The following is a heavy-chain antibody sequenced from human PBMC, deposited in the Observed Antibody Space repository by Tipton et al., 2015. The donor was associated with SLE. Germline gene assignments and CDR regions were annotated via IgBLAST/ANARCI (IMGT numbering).Heavy chain of an antibody. CDR2: ISYDGGNK. CDR3: ARDQAFFDY. V-gene: IGHV3-30*04. Sequence: SLRLSCAASGFTFSSYAMHWVRQAPGKGLEWVALISYDGGNKIHAESVEGRFTISRDNSRNTLYLQMNSLRAEDTAVYYCARDQAFFDYWGQGTLVTVSS. CDR1: GFTFSSYA. J-gene: IGHJ4*02.